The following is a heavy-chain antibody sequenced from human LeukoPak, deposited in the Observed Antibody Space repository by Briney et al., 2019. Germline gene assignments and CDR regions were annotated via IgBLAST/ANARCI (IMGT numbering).Heavy chain of an antibody. CDR2: INHSGST. Sequence: SETLSLTCAVYGGSFSGYYWSWIRQPPGKGLEWIGEINHSGSTNYNPSLKSRVTISVDTSKNQFSLKLSSVTAADTAVYYCARGRAPMVRGVLPLRGYYYYMDVWGKGTTVTVSS. CDR3: ARGRAPMVRGVLPLRGYYYYMDV. D-gene: IGHD3-10*01. CDR1: GGSFSGYY. J-gene: IGHJ6*03. V-gene: IGHV4-34*01.